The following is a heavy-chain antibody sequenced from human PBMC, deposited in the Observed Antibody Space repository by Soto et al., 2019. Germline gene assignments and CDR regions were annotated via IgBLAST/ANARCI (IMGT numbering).Heavy chain of an antibody. CDR2: IVPVFGSP. Sequence: QVQLVQSGNEVKKPGSSVKISCKASGGTLTTQGIIWVRQATGQGLEWMGGIVPVFGSPKYAQKFQGRLTITADRPTNSVYMDLSSLTSEDTATYYCARDPPRGDVTFNWFGPWGQGTLVTVSS. V-gene: IGHV1-69*06. J-gene: IGHJ5*02. CDR3: ARDPPRGDVTFNWFGP. D-gene: IGHD2-21*01. CDR1: GGTLTTQG.